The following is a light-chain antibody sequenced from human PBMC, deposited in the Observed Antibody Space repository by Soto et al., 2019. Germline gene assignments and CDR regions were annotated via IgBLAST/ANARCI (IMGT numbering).Light chain of an antibody. CDR1: QSVSSSY. CDR3: QQYGSSPRT. CDR2: AAS. J-gene: IGKJ1*01. V-gene: IGKV3-20*01. Sequence: EIVLTQSPGTLSLSPGERATLSCRASQSVSSSYLAWYQQKPGQAPRLLIYAASSRATGIPDRFSGSGSAPDFTLTISRLEPEDFVVYYCQQYGSSPRTFGQGTKVEIK.